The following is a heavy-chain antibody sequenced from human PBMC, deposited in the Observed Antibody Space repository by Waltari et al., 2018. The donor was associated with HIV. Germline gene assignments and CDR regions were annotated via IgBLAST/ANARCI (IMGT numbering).Heavy chain of an antibody. D-gene: IGHD6-13*01. CDR3: ARTGSSSWWGMDV. J-gene: IGHJ6*02. CDR1: GFTFSSYD. CDR2: IGTAGDT. Sequence: EVQLVESGGGLVQPGGSLRLSCAASGFTFSSYDMHWVRQATGKGLEWVSAIGTAGDTYYPGSVKGRFTISRENAKNSLYLQMNSLRAGDTAVYYCARTGSSSWWGMDVWGQGTTVTVSS. V-gene: IGHV3-13*04.